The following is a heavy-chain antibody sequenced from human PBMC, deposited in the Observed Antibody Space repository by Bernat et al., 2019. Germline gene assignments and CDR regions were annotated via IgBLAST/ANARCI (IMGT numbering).Heavy chain of an antibody. CDR1: GFTFSSYT. D-gene: IGHD5-12*01. V-gene: IGHV3-23*04. CDR3: ALYSGYDTDLDAFDI. CDR2: ISGSGGST. Sequence: EVQLVESGGVLVQPGGSLRLSCAASGFTFSSYTMSWVRQAPGKGLEWVSAISGSGGSTYYADSVKGRFTISRDNSKNTLYLQMNSLRAEDTAVYYCALYSGYDTDLDAFDIWGQGTMVTVSS. J-gene: IGHJ3*02.